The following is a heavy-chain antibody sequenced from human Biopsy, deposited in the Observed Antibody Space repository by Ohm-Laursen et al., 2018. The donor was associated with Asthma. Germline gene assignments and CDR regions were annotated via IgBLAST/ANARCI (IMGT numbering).Heavy chain of an antibody. Sequence: SETLSLTCTVYGGYLTGHYWNWIRRPPGKGLEFIGTIYYSGSTYYNPSLKSRVTLSVDASKNQFSLKLTSVTAADTAVYYCVSTPGYWGQGTRVTVSS. CDR2: IYYSGST. V-gene: IGHV4-39*01. CDR3: VSTPGY. J-gene: IGHJ4*02. CDR1: GGYLTGHY.